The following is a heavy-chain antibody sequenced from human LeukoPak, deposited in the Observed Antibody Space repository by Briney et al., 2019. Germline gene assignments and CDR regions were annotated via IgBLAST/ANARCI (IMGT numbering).Heavy chain of an antibody. CDR2: IYYSGST. Sequence: SETLSLTCTVSGGSISSYYWSWIRQPPGKGLEWIGYIYYSGSTNYNPSLKSRVTISVDTSKNQFSLKLSSVTAADTAVYYCRGHDDFWSGYPRIAPMDVWGKGTTVTVSS. J-gene: IGHJ6*04. D-gene: IGHD3-3*01. V-gene: IGHV4-59*01. CDR3: RGHDDFWSGYPRIAPMDV. CDR1: GGSISSYY.